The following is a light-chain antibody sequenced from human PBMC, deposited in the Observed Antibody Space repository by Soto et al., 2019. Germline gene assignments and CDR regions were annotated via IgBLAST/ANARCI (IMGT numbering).Light chain of an antibody. J-gene: IGLJ2*01. CDR2: DVS. CDR1: SSDVGGYNY. Sequence: QSALTQPASVSGSPGQSITISCTGTSSDVGGYNYVSWYQQHPGKAPKLMIYDVSNRPSGVSNRFSGSKSGNTASLTISGLQAEDEDDYYCCSYTNSSTLVFGGGTKLTVL. CDR3: CSYTNSSTLV. V-gene: IGLV2-14*01.